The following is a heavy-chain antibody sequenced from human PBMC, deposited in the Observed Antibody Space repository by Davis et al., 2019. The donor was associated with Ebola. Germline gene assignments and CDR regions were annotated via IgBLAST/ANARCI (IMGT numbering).Heavy chain of an antibody. CDR3: AKGFPGIAARAGMDV. Sequence: PGGSLRLSCAASGFTFSSYGMHWVRQAPGKGLEWVAVIWYDGSNKYYADSVKGRFTISRDNSKNTLYLQMNSLRAEDTAVYYCAKGFPGIAARAGMDVWGKGTTVTVSS. V-gene: IGHV3-33*06. J-gene: IGHJ6*04. D-gene: IGHD6-6*01. CDR1: GFTFSSYG. CDR2: IWYDGSNK.